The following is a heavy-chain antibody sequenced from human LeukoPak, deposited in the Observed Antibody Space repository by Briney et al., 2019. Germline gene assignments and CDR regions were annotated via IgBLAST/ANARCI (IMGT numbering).Heavy chain of an antibody. CDR1: GFTFSQYS. D-gene: IGHD1-26*01. V-gene: IGHV3-48*04. J-gene: IGHJ4*02. CDR2: IGGRTSTI. Sequence: GGSLRLSCVASGFTFSQYSMNWVRQAPGKGLEWLAYIGGRTSTIHYADSVRGRFTISRDNAKKSLYLEMNSLRGEDTGVYYCARLVGASTLIDYWGQGTLVTVSS. CDR3: ARLVGASTLIDY.